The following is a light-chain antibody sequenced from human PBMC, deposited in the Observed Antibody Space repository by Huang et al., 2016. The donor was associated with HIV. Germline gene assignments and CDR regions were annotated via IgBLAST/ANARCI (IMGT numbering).Light chain of an antibody. V-gene: IGKV3-20*01. J-gene: IGKJ2*01. CDR2: GAS. Sequence: EIVLTQSPGTLSLSPGETATLSCRASQSVTSGFLAWYQHAPGQAPRLLIYGASNRATGVPDRFSGSGSGTDFTLTISRLEPEDFVVYFCQQYDTSPPYTFGQGTKLEIK. CDR1: QSVTSGF. CDR3: QQYDTSPPYT.